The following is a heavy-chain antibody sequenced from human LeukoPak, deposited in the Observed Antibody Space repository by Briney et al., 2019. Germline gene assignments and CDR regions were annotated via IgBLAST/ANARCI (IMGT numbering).Heavy chain of an antibody. CDR3: TKVTDWRTGFDY. CDR2: ITWNSDDM. V-gene: IGHV3-9*01. D-gene: IGHD3-9*01. Sequence: PGRSLRLSCAASGFTFDGYGMCWVRQAPGKGLEWVSGITWNSDDMAYADSVKGRFTISRDNAKNCLYLQMNSLRVEDTALYYRTKVTDWRTGFDYWGQGTLVTVSS. CDR1: GFTFDGYG. J-gene: IGHJ4*02.